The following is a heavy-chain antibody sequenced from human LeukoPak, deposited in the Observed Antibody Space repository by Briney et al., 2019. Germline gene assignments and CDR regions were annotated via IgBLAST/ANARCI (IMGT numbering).Heavy chain of an antibody. D-gene: IGHD3-10*01. Sequence: SVKVSCKASGGTFSSYAISWVRQAPGQGLGWMGRIIPILGIANYAQKFQGRVTITADKSTSTAYMELSSLRSEDTAVYYCARGRGYYGSGSYPGFWGQGTMVTVSS. V-gene: IGHV1-69*04. J-gene: IGHJ3*01. CDR1: GGTFSSYA. CDR3: ARGRGYYGSGSYPGF. CDR2: IIPILGIA.